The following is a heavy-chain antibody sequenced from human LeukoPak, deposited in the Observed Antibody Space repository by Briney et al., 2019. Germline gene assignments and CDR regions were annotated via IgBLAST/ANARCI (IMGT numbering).Heavy chain of an antibody. CDR2: IYTSGST. D-gene: IGHD5-12*01. J-gene: IGHJ3*02. CDR3: ARRMRSAYGAFDI. Sequence: TLSLTCTVSGGSISSGTYYWTWIRQPAGKGLEWIGRIYTSGSTSYNPSLESRVTISVDTSKNQFSLKLKLSSVTAADTAVYYCARRMRSAYGAFDIWGQGTMVTVSS. V-gene: IGHV4-61*02. CDR1: GGSISSGTYY.